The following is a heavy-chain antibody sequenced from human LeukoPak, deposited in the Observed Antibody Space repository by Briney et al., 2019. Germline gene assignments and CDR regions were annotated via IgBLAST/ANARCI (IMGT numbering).Heavy chain of an antibody. J-gene: IGHJ4*02. Sequence: SQTLSRTWDISGDSVSSNSAAWTWIRQSPSRGLEWLGRTYYRSKWFYEYGLSVKSRITFKSDTSKNQFSLQLNSVTPEDTAVYYCAREQMGFDYWGQGTLVTVSS. D-gene: IGHD2-8*01. V-gene: IGHV6-1*01. CDR3: AREQMGFDY. CDR1: GDSVSSNSAA. CDR2: TYYRSKWFY.